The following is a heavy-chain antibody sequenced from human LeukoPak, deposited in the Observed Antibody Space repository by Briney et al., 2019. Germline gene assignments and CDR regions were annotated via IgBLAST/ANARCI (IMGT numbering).Heavy chain of an antibody. CDR3: ARSYGSGSYYMFDY. Sequence: ETLSLTCAVYGGSFSGYYWSWLRQPPGKGLEWVAHIKQDGSEKYYVDSVKGRFTISRDNAKNSLYLQMNSLRAEDTAVYYCARSYGSGSYYMFDYWGQGTLVTVSS. J-gene: IGHJ4*02. D-gene: IGHD3-10*01. CDR1: GGSFSGYY. CDR2: IKQDGSEK. V-gene: IGHV3-7*01.